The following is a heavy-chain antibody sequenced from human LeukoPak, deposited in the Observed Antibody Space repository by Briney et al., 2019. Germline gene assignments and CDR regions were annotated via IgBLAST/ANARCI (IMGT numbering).Heavy chain of an antibody. CDR3: ARDDGSSWYNFDY. J-gene: IGHJ4*02. V-gene: IGHV3-48*01. Sequence: AGGSLRLSCAAPGFTFSGYSMNWVRQAPGKGLEWVSYISSSSSTIYYADSVKGRFTISRDNAKNSLYLQMNSLRAEDTAVYYCARDDGSSWYNFDYWGQGTLVTVSS. CDR2: ISSSSSTI. D-gene: IGHD6-13*01. CDR1: GFTFSGYS.